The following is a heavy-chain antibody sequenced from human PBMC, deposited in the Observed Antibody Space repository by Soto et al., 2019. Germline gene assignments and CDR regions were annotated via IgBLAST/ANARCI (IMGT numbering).Heavy chain of an antibody. V-gene: IGHV3-33*01. CDR1: GFTFSSYG. D-gene: IGHD1-26*01. CDR3: ARDRGSYELENWFAP. CDR2: IWYDGSNK. J-gene: IGHJ5*02. Sequence: QAGGSLRLSCAASGFTFSSYGMHWVRQAPGKGLEWVAVIWYDGSNKYYADSVKGRFTISRDNSKNTLYLQMNSLRAEDTAVYYCARDRGSYELENWFAPWGQGTLVTVSS.